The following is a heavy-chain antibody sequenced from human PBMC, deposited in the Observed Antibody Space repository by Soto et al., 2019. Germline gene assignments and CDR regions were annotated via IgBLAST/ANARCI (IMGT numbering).Heavy chain of an antibody. CDR2: ISGSGADT. CDR1: GFTFSNYA. V-gene: IGHV3-23*01. CDR3: AKEVIRTFDFHY. D-gene: IGHD3-3*02. Sequence: GGSLRLSCAGSGFTFSNYAMSWVRQAPGKGLEWVSGISGSGADTYYADSVKGRFTISRDNSENTLLLQMHSLRAEDTAVYYCAKEVIRTFDFHYWGQGTLVTVSS. J-gene: IGHJ4*02.